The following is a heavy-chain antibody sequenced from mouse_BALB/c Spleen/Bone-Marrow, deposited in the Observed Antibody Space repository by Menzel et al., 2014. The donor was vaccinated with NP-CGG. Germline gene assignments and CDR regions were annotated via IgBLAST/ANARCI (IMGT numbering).Heavy chain of an antibody. D-gene: IGHD4-1*01. CDR3: ARWGKLGRGYFDV. CDR2: IDPANGNT. Sequence: EVQLQQSGAELVKPGASVKLSCTASGFNIKDTYMHWVKQRPEQGLEWIGRIDPANGNTKYDPKFQGKATITADTSSNTAYLQLSSLTSEDTAAYYRARWGKLGRGYFDVWGAGTTVTVSS. V-gene: IGHV14-3*02. CDR1: GFNIKDTY. J-gene: IGHJ1*01.